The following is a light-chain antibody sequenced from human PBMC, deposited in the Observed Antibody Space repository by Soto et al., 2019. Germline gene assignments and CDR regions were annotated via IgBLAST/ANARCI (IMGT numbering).Light chain of an antibody. J-gene: IGLJ1*01. CDR2: EVT. Sequence: SFLTPPPSASGSPGQSVTISCTGTSSDVGGYDYVSWYQQHPGKAPKLMIYEVTKRPSGVPDRFSGSKSGNTASLTVSGLQAEDEADYYCSSYAGSNNFVFGTGTKVTVL. CDR1: SSDVGGYDY. V-gene: IGLV2-8*01. CDR3: SSYAGSNNFV.